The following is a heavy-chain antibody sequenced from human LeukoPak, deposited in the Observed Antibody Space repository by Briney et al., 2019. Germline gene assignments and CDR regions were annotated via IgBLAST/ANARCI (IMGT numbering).Heavy chain of an antibody. J-gene: IGHJ4*02. V-gene: IGHV3-33*05. CDR1: GFTFSSYG. CDR3: AKNPATYFVVIPAAIQGSNDY. CDR2: ISYDGSNK. Sequence: QPGRSLRLSCAASGFTFSSYGMHWVRRAPGKGLEWVAVISYDGSNKYYADSVKGRFTISRDNSKNTLYLQMNSLRAEDTAVYYCAKNPATYFVVIPAAIQGSNDYWGQGTLVTVSS. D-gene: IGHD2-2*02.